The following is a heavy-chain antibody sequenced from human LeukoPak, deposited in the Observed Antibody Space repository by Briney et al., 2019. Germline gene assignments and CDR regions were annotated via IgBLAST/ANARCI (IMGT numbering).Heavy chain of an antibody. CDR1: GDSISSYY. Sequence: SETLSLTCTVSGDSISSYYCSWIRQPPGKGLEWIGYIYYSGSTSYNPSLKSRVTISLDTSNNQFSLKLRSVTAAVTAVYYCARGPKISSWYRMINWFDPWGQGTLVTVSS. J-gene: IGHJ5*02. D-gene: IGHD6-13*01. V-gene: IGHV4-59*01. CDR3: ARGPKISSWYRMINWFDP. CDR2: IYYSGST.